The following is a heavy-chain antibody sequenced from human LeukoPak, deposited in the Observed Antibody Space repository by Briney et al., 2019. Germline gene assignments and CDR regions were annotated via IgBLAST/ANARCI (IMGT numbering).Heavy chain of an antibody. CDR2: IYLYGTT. V-gene: IGHV4-4*02. CDR3: ARGPSGLRSPFNT. J-gene: IGHJ3*02. CDR1: AGSISSSNW. D-gene: IGHD5-12*01. Sequence: SETLSLTCAVSAGSISSSNWWNWVRQSPVKGLEWIGEIYLYGTTNYNPSLKSRVTMSVDRSKNQFSLKLSSVTAADTAVYYCARGPSGLRSPFNTWGQGTTVTVSS.